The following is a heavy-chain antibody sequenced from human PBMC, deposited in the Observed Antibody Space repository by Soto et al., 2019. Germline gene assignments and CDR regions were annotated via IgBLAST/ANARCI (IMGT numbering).Heavy chain of an antibody. CDR3: ARDSLGSGYYFDY. CDR1: GFTFSSYA. D-gene: IGHD3-22*01. Sequence: PVGSLRLSCAASGFTFSSYAMHWVRQAPGKGLEWVAVISYDGSNKYYADSVKGRFTISRDNSKNTLYLQMNSLRAEDTAVYYCARDSLGSGYYFDYWGQGTLVTVSS. V-gene: IGHV3-30-3*01. J-gene: IGHJ4*02. CDR2: ISYDGSNK.